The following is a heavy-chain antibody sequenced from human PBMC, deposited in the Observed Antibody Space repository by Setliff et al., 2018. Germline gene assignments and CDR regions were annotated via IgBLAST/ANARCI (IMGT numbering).Heavy chain of an antibody. D-gene: IGHD3-16*02. J-gene: IGHJ4*02. V-gene: IGHV3-7*03. CDR1: GFIFSSYW. CDR3: VNSYRGYDDYPDY. CDR2: INQDGSGK. Sequence: GSLRLSCAASGFIFSSYWMNWVRQAPGKGLEWVATINQDGSGKYYVDSVKGRFTISRDNAKNSLYLQMNSPRAEDTAVYYCVNSYRGYDDYPDYWGQGTLVTVSS.